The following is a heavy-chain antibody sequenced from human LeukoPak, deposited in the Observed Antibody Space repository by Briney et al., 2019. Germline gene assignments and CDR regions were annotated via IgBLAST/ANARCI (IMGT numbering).Heavy chain of an antibody. CDR3: ARIDQNSGSYSDY. CDR2: MNPNSGNT. V-gene: IGHV1-8*01. Sequence: ASVKVSCKASGYTLTSYDINWVRQATGQGLEWMGWMNPNSGNTGYAQKFQGRVTMTRNTSISTAYMELSSLRSEDTAVYYCARIDQNSGSYSDYWGQGTLVTVSS. J-gene: IGHJ4*02. CDR1: GYTLTSYD. D-gene: IGHD1-26*01.